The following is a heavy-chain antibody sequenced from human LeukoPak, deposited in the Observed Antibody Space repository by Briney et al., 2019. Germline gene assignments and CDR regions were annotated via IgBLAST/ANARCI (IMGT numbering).Heavy chain of an antibody. CDR2: IKSKTDGGTT. CDR1: GFTFSNAW. V-gene: IGHV3-15*01. Sequence: GGSLRLSCAASGFTFSNAWMSWVRQAPGKGLEWVGRIKSKTDGGTTDYAAPVKGRFTISRDDSKNTLYLQMNSLKTEDTAVYYCTTDSRELGAPVGQQLVSDFNCWGQGTLVTVSS. J-gene: IGHJ4*02. D-gene: IGHD6-13*01. CDR3: TTDSRELGAPVGQQLVSDFNC.